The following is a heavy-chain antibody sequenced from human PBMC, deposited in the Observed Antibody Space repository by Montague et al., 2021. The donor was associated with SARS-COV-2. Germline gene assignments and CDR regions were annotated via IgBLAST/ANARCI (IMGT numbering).Heavy chain of an antibody. V-gene: IGHV4-34*01. Sequence: SETLSLTCAVHGGSFSTYSWNWIRQPPGKGLEWIGEIHHGGSTNYNPSLKIRVTISADTSKNQFSLKLTSVAAADTAVYYWARLGDGVVPSPILGVGPYYSYYYMDVWGKGTTVTVSS. D-gene: IGHD3-10*01. CDR3: ARLGDGVVPSPILGVGPYYSYYYMDV. J-gene: IGHJ6*03. CDR1: GGSFSTYS. CDR2: IHHGGST.